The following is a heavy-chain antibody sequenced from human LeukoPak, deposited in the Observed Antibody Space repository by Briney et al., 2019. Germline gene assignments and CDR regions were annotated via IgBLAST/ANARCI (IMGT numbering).Heavy chain of an antibody. CDR2: IIPILGIA. Sequence: GASVKVSCKASGGTFSSYAISWVRQAPGQGLEWMGRIIPILGIANYAQKLQGRVTMTTDTSTSTAYMELRSLRSDDTAVYYCARDPPWGDYWGQGTLVTVSS. V-gene: IGHV1-69*04. CDR3: ARDPPWGDY. J-gene: IGHJ4*02. CDR1: GGTFSSYA. D-gene: IGHD3-16*01.